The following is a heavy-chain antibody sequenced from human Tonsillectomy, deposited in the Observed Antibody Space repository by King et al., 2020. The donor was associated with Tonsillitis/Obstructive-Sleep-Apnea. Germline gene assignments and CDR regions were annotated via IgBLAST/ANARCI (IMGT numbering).Heavy chain of an antibody. CDR2: IYPGDSDT. CDR3: ARTLQVVAHYDFCSGPDAFDI. D-gene: IGHD3-3*01. CDR1: GYSFTSYW. J-gene: IGHJ3*02. V-gene: IGHV5-51*01. Sequence: QLVQSGAEVKKPGESLKISCKGSGYSFTSYWIGWVRQMPGKGLEWMGIIYPGDSDTRYSPSFQGQVTISADKSISTAYLQWSSLKASDTAMYYCARTLQVVAHYDFCSGPDAFDIWGQGTMVTVSS.